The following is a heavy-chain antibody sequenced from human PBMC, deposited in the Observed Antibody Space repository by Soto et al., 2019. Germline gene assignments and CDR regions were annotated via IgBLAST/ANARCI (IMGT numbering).Heavy chain of an antibody. V-gene: IGHV3-21*01. CDR3: ARDNTPAKGRLNYNWFDP. J-gene: IGHJ5*02. CDR2: ISSSSSYI. D-gene: IGHD2-8*01. Sequence: GGSLRLSCAASGFTFSSYSMNWVRQAPGKGLEWVSSISSSSSYIYYADSVKGRFTISRDNAKNSLYLQMNSLRAEDTAVYYCARDNTPAKGRLNYNWFDPWGQGTLVTVSS. CDR1: GFTFSSYS.